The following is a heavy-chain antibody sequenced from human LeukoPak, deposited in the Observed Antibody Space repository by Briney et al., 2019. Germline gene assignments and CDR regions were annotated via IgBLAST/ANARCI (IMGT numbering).Heavy chain of an antibody. J-gene: IGHJ4*02. CDR1: GFTFSSYG. Sequence: AGGSPRLSCAASGFTFSSYGMHRVRQAPGKGLEWVAFIRYDGSNKYYADSVKGRFTISRDNSKNTLYLQMNSLRAEDTAVYYCVKGRSGTLYYFDYWGQGTLVTVSS. V-gene: IGHV3-30*02. CDR3: VKGRSGTLYYFDY. CDR2: IRYDGSNK. D-gene: IGHD3-10*01.